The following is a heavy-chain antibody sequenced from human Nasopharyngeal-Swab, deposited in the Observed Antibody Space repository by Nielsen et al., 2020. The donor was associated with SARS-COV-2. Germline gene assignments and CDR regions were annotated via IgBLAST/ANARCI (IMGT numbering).Heavy chain of an antibody. CDR1: GFTFSSYA. D-gene: IGHD2-2*02. CDR2: ISYDGSNK. Sequence: GGSLRLPCPASGFTFSSYAMHWVRQAPGKGLEWVAVISYDGSNKYYADSVKGRFTISRANSKNTLYLQMNSLRAEDTAVYYCARAAAIRGYAFDIWGQGTMVTVSS. V-gene: IGHV3-30-3*01. CDR3: ARAAAIRGYAFDI. J-gene: IGHJ3*02.